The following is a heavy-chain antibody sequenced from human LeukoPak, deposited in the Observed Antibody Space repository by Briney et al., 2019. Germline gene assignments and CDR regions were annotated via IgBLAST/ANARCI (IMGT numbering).Heavy chain of an antibody. J-gene: IGHJ3*01. Sequence: GGSLRLSCAASGFTFSSYWMSWVRQAPGKGLEWVANIKQDGSAKYYVDSVKGRFTISRDNARNSLYLQMSSLRADDTAVYYCAKEAGQDYGALDAFDVWGQGTMVTVSS. V-gene: IGHV3-7*01. D-gene: IGHD4-17*01. CDR2: IKQDGSAK. CDR3: AKEAGQDYGALDAFDV. CDR1: GFTFSSYW.